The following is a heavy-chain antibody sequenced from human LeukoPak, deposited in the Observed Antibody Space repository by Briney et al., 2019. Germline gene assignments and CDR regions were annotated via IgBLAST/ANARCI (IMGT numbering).Heavy chain of an antibody. Sequence: LRASVKVSCKASGYTFTGYYMHWVRQAPGQGLEWMGWINPNSGGTNYAQKFQSRVTMTEDTSTDTAYMELSSLRSEDTAVYYCATGVDIVLMVYAIWGQGTLVTVSS. V-gene: IGHV1-2*02. CDR3: ATGVDIVLMVYAI. D-gene: IGHD2-8*01. J-gene: IGHJ4*02. CDR2: INPNSGGT. CDR1: GYTFTGYY.